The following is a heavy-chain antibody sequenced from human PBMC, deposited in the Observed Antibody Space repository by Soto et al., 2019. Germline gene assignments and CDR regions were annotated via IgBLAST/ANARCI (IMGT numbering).Heavy chain of an antibody. D-gene: IGHD3-22*01. Sequence: QVQLQESGPGLVKPSQTLSLTCTVSGGSISSGDYYWSWIRHHPGKGLEGIGYIYSSGSTYYNPSLRSRVTISADTSKNQFSLRLSSVTAADTAVYYCVRDYDYDTSRNDAFDIWGQGTMVTVSS. CDR3: VRDYDYDTSRNDAFDI. CDR1: GGSISSGDYY. CDR2: IYSSGST. J-gene: IGHJ3*02. V-gene: IGHV4-31*03.